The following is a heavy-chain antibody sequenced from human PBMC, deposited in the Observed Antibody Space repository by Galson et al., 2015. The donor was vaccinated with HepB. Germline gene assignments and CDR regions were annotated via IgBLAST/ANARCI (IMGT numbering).Heavy chain of an antibody. CDR1: GFIFSTYS. D-gene: IGHD2-2*01. J-gene: IGHJ4*02. CDR2: ISSSSSTI. V-gene: IGHV3-48*01. CDR3: ARDCSITSCLSDY. Sequence: SLRLSCAASGFIFSTYSMNWVRQAPGKGLEWVSYISSSSSTIYYADSVKGRFIISRDNSKNSLYLQMNSLTVEDTAVYYCARDCSITSCLSDYWGQGTLVTVSS.